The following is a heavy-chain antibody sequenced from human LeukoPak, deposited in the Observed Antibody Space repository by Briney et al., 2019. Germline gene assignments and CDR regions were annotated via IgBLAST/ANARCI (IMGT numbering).Heavy chain of an antibody. CDR3: ARPRRGEAFDI. V-gene: IGHV4-34*01. CDR1: GGSFSGYY. CDR2: INHSGST. Sequence: PSETLSLTCAVYGGSFSGYYWSWIRQPPGKGLEWIGEINHSGSTNYNPSLKSRVTISVDTSKNQFSLKLSSVTAADTAVYYCARPRRGEAFDIWGQGTMVTVSS. J-gene: IGHJ3*02. D-gene: IGHD3-10*01.